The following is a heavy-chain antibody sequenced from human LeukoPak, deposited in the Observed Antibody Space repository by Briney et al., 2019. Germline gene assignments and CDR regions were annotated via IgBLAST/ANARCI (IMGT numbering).Heavy chain of an antibody. J-gene: IGHJ3*02. CDR3: ARRGRDGYNTRAFDI. D-gene: IGHD5-24*01. Sequence: ASVKVSCKASGYTFTSYGISWVRQAPGQGLEWMGWINPNSGGTNYAQKFQGRVTMTRDTSISTAYMELSRLRSDDTAVYYCARRGRDGYNTRAFDIWGQGTMVTVSS. CDR2: INPNSGGT. V-gene: IGHV1-2*02. CDR1: GYTFTSYG.